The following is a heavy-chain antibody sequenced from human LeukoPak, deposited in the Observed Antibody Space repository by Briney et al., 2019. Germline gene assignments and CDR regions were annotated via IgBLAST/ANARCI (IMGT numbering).Heavy chain of an antibody. CDR1: GGSFSGYY. CDR2: INHSGST. CDR3: ARVRAPSLGYCTSTSCHYFDY. V-gene: IGHV4-34*01. J-gene: IGHJ4*02. D-gene: IGHD2-2*01. Sequence: PSETLSLTCAVYGGSFSGYYWSWIRQPPGKGLEWIGEINHSGSTNYNPSLKSRVTISVDKSKNQFSLNLVSVTAADTAVYYCARVRAPSLGYCTSTSCHYFDYWGQGTLVTVSS.